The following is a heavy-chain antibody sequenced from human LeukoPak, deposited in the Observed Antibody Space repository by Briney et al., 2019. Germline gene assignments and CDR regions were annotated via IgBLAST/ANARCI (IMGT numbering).Heavy chain of an antibody. CDR3: ARDPSWIQPWLHWFDP. V-gene: IGHV1-69*05. D-gene: IGHD5-18*01. CDR2: IIPIFGTA. Sequence: GASVKVSCKASGGTFSSYAISWVRQAPGQGLEWMGGIIPIFGTANYAQKFQGRVTMTRDTSISTAYMELSRLRSDDTAVYYCARDPSWIQPWLHWFDPWGQGTLVTVSS. J-gene: IGHJ5*02. CDR1: GGTFSSYA.